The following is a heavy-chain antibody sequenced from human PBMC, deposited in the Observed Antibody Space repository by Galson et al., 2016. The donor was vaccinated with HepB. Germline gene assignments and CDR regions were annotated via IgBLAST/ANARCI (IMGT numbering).Heavy chain of an antibody. CDR3: ARGMYYYDSSGYPGPFDY. CDR2: ISGGGGST. J-gene: IGHJ4*02. Sequence: SLRLSCAASGFTFSSYAMSWVRQAPGKGLEWVSAISGGGGSTFYADSVKGRFTISRDSSKNTVYLQMNSLRAEDTAVYYCARGMYYYDSSGYPGPFDYWGQGTLVTVSS. V-gene: IGHV3-23*01. CDR1: GFTFSSYA. D-gene: IGHD3-22*01.